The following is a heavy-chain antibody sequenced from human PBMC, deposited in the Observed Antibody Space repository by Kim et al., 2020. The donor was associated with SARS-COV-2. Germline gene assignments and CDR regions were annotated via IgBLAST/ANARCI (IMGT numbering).Heavy chain of an antibody. V-gene: IGHV1-46*01. J-gene: IGHJ2*01. Sequence: ASVKVSCKASGYTFTSYYIHWVRQAPGQGLEWMGIINPSGGSTNYAQKFQGRVTMTRDTSTSTVYMELSSLRSEDTAVYYCARSGSSHYWYFDLWGRGTLVTVSS. CDR3: ARSGSSHYWYFDL. D-gene: IGHD6-6*01. CDR2: INPSGGST. CDR1: GYTFTSYY.